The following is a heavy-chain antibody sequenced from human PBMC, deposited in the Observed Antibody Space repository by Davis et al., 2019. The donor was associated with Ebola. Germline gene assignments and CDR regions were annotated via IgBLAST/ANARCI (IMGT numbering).Heavy chain of an antibody. CDR3: ARDRQYSSSSGWFDP. D-gene: IGHD6-13*01. CDR2: INPNSGGT. Sequence: ASVKVSCKASGYTFTGYYMHWVRQAPGQGLEWMGWINPNSGGTNYAQKFQGRVTMTRDTSISTAYMELSRLRSDDTAVYYCARDRQYSSSSGWFDPWGQGTLVTVSS. V-gene: IGHV1-2*02. CDR1: GYTFTGYY. J-gene: IGHJ5*02.